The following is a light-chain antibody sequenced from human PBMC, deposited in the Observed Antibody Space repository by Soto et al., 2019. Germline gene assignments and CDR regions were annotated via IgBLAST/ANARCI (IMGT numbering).Light chain of an antibody. CDR3: QQRSNWPT. CDR1: QSVSSN. CDR2: DAS. J-gene: IGKJ4*01. Sequence: EIVLTQSPGTLSLSPGERVTLSCRASQSVSSNLAWYQQKPGQAPRLLIYDASNRATGIPARFSGSGSGTDFTLTISSLEPEDFAVYYCQQRSNWPTFGGGTKVDIK. V-gene: IGKV3-11*01.